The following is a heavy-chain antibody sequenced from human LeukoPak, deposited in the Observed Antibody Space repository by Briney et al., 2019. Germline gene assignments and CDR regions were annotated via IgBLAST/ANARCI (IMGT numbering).Heavy chain of an antibody. CDR3: ARTNYYYDSSGYFVYYFDY. D-gene: IGHD3-22*01. J-gene: IGHJ4*02. CDR2: IYTSGST. CDR1: GGSISSYY. V-gene: IGHV4-4*07. Sequence: PSETLSLTCTVSGGSISSYYWSWIRQPAGKGLGWIGRIYTSGSTNYNPSLKSRVTMSVDTSKNQFSLKLSSVTAADTAVYYCARTNYYYDSSGYFVYYFDYWGQGTLVTVSS.